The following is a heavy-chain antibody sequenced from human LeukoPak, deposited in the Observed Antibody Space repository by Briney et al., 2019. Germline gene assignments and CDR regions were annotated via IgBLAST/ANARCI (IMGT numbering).Heavy chain of an antibody. D-gene: IGHD6-6*01. CDR1: GGSISSGGYS. J-gene: IGHJ4*02. V-gene: IGHV4-30-2*01. CDR2: IYHSGST. CDR3: ARVKSSSFFFTFDY. Sequence: SETLSLTCAVSGGSISSGGYSWSWIRQPPRKGLEWIGYIYHSGSTYYNPSLKSRVTISVDRSKNQFSLKLSSVTAADTAVYYCARVKSSSFFFTFDYWGQGTLVTVSS.